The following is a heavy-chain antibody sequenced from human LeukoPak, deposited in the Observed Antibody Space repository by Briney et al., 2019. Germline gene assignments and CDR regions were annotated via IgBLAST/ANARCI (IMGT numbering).Heavy chain of an antibody. J-gene: IGHJ4*02. V-gene: IGHV1-46*01. Sequence: ASVKVSCKAFGYTFTNNWMHWVRQAPGQGPEWMGLISPTGGSTAYAQKFQGRVTLTRDMSTSTDYLELSSLRSDDTAVYYCARSWRWLQLTPFDYWGQGTLVTVSS. CDR2: ISPTGGST. CDR3: ARSWRWLQLTPFDY. CDR1: GYTFTNNW. D-gene: IGHD5-24*01.